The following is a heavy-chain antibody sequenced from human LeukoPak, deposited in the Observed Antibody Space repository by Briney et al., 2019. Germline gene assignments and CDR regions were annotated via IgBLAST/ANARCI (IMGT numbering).Heavy chain of an antibody. D-gene: IGHD3-22*01. Sequence: GGSLRLSCAVSGFTFSDYYMDWVRQAPGKGLEWVSAIKGRFTISRDNSKNTLYLQMNSLRAEDTAVYYCAKATYYYDNDYWGQGTLVTVSS. J-gene: IGHJ4*02. CDR2: I. CDR3: AKATYYYDNDY. CDR1: GFTFSDYY. V-gene: IGHV3-23*01.